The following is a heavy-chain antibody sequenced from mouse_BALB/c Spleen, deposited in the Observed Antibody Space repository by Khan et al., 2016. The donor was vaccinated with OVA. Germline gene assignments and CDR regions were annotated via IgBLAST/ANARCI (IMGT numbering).Heavy chain of an antibody. D-gene: IGHD2-3*01. CDR1: GFNIKDTY. J-gene: IGHJ1*01. CDR2: IAPANGNT. CDR3: AHPSYDPRDFEV. Sequence: VQLKESGAELVKPGASVKLSCTASGFNIKDTYLHWVKQRPEQGLEWIGRIAPANGNTKYDPKFQGKATITADTSSNPSYLQLNSLTSENTAVNYYAHPSYDPRDFEVWGAGTTVTVSS. V-gene: IGHV14-3*02.